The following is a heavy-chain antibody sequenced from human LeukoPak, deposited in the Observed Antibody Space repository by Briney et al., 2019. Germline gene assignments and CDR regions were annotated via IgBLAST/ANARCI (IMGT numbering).Heavy chain of an antibody. Sequence: SQTLSLTCTVSGGSISSGSYYWSWIRQPAGKGLEWIGRIDTSGSTNYNPSLKSRVTISVDTSKNQFSLKLSSVTAADTAVYYCARDYIYYNSSGYYSHAFDIWGQGTMVTVSS. CDR2: IDTSGST. J-gene: IGHJ3*02. V-gene: IGHV4-61*02. CDR3: ARDYIYYNSSGYYSHAFDI. CDR1: GGSISSGSYY. D-gene: IGHD3-22*01.